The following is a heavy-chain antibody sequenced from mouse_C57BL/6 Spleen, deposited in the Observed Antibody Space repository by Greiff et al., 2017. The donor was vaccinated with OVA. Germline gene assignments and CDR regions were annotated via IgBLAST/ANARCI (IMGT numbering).Heavy chain of an antibody. D-gene: IGHD2-5*01. J-gene: IGHJ3*01. CDR1: GYTFTSYW. CDR3: AREYSNYSFAY. V-gene: IGHV1-69*01. Sequence: QVQLQQPGAELVMPGASVKLSCKASGYTFTSYWMHWVKQRPGQGLEWIGEIDPSDSYTNYNQKFKGKSTLTVDKSSSTAYMQLSSLTSEDSAVYYCAREYSNYSFAYWGQGTLVTVSA. CDR2: IDPSDSYT.